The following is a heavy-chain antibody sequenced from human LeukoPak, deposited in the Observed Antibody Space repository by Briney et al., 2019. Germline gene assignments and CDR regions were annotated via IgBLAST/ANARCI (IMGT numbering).Heavy chain of an antibody. CDR1: GYTFTEYY. J-gene: IGHJ4*02. D-gene: IGHD2-2*01. V-gene: IGHV1-2*02. CDR2: INPNSGGT. Sequence: ASVKVSCKTSGYTFTEYYMHWVRQAPGQGPQWVGWINPNSGGTNYAQKFQGRVTMTRDTSISTVYMELSSLTSGDAAIYYCARDAPIAFPGSTSDYFDFWGQGTLVTVSS. CDR3: ARDAPIAFPGSTSDYFDF.